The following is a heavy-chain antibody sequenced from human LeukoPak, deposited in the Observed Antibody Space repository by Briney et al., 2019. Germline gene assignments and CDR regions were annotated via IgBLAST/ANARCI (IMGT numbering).Heavy chain of an antibody. D-gene: IGHD1-7*01. CDR2: IKQDGSEK. CDR1: GFTFSSYW. Sequence: GGSLRLSCAASGFTFSSYWMSWVRQAPGKGLEWVANIKQDGSEKYYVDSVKGRFTISRDNAKNSLYLQMNSLRAEDTAVYYCESQARVTGTFWFDPWGQGTLVTVSS. V-gene: IGHV3-7*01. J-gene: IGHJ5*02. CDR3: ESQARVTGTFWFDP.